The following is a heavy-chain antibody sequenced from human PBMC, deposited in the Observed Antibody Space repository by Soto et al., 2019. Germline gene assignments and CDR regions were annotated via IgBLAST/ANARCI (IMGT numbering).Heavy chain of an antibody. Sequence: PGGSLRLSCAASGFTFSNSWMNWVRQAPGKGLEWVANIKEDGTAKYYLDSVKGRFTVSRDNAKNSLYLQMNSLRAEDTAMYYCTTDRGYLTFDYWGQGTLVTVSS. CDR2: IKEDGTAK. J-gene: IGHJ4*02. CDR3: TTDRGYLTFDY. V-gene: IGHV3-7*01. D-gene: IGHD3-22*01. CDR1: GFTFSNSW.